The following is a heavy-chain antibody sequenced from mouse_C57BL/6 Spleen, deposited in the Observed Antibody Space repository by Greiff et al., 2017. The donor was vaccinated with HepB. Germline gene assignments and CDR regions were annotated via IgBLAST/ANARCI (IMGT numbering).Heavy chain of an antibody. CDR3: ARGSSSDWYFDV. CDR1: GFTFSDYY. J-gene: IGHJ1*03. V-gene: IGHV5-16*01. CDR2: INYDGSST. Sequence: EVQVVESEGGLVQPGSSMKLSCTASGFTFSDYYMAWVRQVPEKGLEWVANINYDGSSTYYLDSLKSRFIISRDNAKNILYLQMSSLKSEDTATYYCARGSSSDWYFDVWGTGTTVTVSS. D-gene: IGHD1-1*01.